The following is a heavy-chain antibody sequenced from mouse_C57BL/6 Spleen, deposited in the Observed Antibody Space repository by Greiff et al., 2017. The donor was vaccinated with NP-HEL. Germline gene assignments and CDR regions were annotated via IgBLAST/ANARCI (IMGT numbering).Heavy chain of an antibody. CDR3: ARQGTTVYAMDY. CDR1: GFTFSSYG. D-gene: IGHD1-1*01. Sequence: EVMLVESGGDLVKPGGSLKLSCAASGFTFSSYGMSWVRQTPDKRLEWVATISSGGSYPYYPDSVKGRFTISRDNAKNTLYLQMSSLKSEDTAMYYCARQGTTVYAMDYWGQGTSVTVSS. J-gene: IGHJ4*01. CDR2: ISSGGSYP. V-gene: IGHV5-6*02.